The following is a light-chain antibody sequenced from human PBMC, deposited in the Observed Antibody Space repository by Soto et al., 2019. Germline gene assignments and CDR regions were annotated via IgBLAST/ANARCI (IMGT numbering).Light chain of an antibody. V-gene: IGKV3-15*01. Sequence: EIVMTQSPATLSVSPGERATLSCRAGQNIHTNLAWYQQKPGQAPRLLFYGASTGATGLPARFSGSGSGTEITLTINSLQAKECAVYKCQQYYSRDRTFGQGTRLEIQ. CDR3: QQYYSRDRT. J-gene: IGKJ5*01. CDR1: QNIHTN. CDR2: GAS.